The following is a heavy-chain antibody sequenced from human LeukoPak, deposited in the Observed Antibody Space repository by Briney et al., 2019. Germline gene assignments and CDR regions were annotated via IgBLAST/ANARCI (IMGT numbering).Heavy chain of an antibody. V-gene: IGHV4-59*01. CDR2: IYYSGST. CDR3: ARSITSSWYGDFQH. Sequence: SETLSLTCTVSGGSMSGYFWSWTRQPPGKGLEWIGYIYYSGSTNYNPSLKSRVTISVDTSKNQFSLKLSSVTAADTAVYYCARSITSSWYGDFQHWGQGTLVTVSS. J-gene: IGHJ1*01. D-gene: IGHD6-13*01. CDR1: GGSMSGYF.